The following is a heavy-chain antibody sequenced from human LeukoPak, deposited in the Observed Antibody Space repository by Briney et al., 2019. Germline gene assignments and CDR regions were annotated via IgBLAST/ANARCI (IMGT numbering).Heavy chain of an antibody. CDR2: IGDTGSVQ. V-gene: IGHV3-30*02. Sequence: GSLRLSCAASGFTFRNYGMHWVRQAPGKGLEWVAVIGDTGSVQYYVDSVKGRFTISRDNFKNTMYLQMNNLRAEDTAVYYCAKEEYHDSGTYDYWGQGTLVTVSS. D-gene: IGHD3-10*01. CDR3: AKEEYHDSGTYDY. CDR1: GFTFRNYG. J-gene: IGHJ4*02.